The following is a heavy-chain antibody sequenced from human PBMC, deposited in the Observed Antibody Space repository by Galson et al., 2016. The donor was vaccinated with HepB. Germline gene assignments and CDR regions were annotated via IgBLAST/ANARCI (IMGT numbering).Heavy chain of an antibody. CDR1: GFILSSYW. CDR3: ARGGSWGVDY. Sequence: SLRLSCAASGFILSSYWMHWVRQAPGKGLESVANIKEDGSDKYYVDSVKGRFTLSRDNAKNSLFLQMTSLRAEDTAVYYCARGGSWGVDYWGQGTLVTVSS. V-gene: IGHV3-7*03. D-gene: IGHD1-26*01. J-gene: IGHJ4*02. CDR2: IKEDGSDK.